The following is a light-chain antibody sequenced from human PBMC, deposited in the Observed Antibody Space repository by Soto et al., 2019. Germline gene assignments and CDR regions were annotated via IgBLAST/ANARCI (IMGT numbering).Light chain of an antibody. CDR3: QQRSNWPHT. CDR2: DAS. CDR1: QSVSSY. V-gene: IGKV3-11*01. Sequence: EIVLTQSPSTLSLSPGARATLSCRASQSVSSYLAWYQQKPGQAPRLLIYDASNRATGIPARVSGSGSETDFTLTISSLEPEEFAVYYCQQRSNWPHTVGQRTKLESK. J-gene: IGKJ2*01.